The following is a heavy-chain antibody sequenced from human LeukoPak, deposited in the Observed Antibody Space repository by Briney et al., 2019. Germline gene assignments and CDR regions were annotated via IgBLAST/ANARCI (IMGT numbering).Heavy chain of an antibody. D-gene: IGHD3-9*01. J-gene: IGHJ5*02. Sequence: SQTLSLTCTVSGDSISSGDYYWSWIRQPAGKGLEWIGRIYTSGSTNYNPSLKSRVTISVDTSKNQFSLKLSSVTAADTAVYYCARTRLRDISPFDPWGQGTLVTVSS. CDR3: ARTRLRDISPFDP. CDR2: IYTSGST. V-gene: IGHV4-61*02. CDR1: GDSISSGDYY.